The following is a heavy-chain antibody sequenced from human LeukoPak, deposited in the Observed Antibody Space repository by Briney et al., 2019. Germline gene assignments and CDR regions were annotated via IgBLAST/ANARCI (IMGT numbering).Heavy chain of an antibody. J-gene: IGHJ4*02. V-gene: IGHV4-59*01. CDR2: IYYSGST. D-gene: IGHD7-27*01. CDR3: ARSLGHQDS. CDR1: GYSICGYY. Sequence: SETLSLNCTVAGYSICGYYWSWIRQPPGKGLEWIGYIYYSGSTYYNPSLKSRVTISLDTSKNQFSLKLNSVTAAATAVYYCARSLGHQDSSGPGTLVTVSS.